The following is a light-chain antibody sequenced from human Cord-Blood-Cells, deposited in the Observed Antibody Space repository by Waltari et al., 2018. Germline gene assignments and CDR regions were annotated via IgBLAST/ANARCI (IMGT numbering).Light chain of an antibody. CDR3: QQYYSYPLT. CDR1: QGISSY. Sequence: AIRMTQSPSSFSASTGDRVTITCRASQGISSYLAWYQQKPGKAPKLLIYAASTVQRGVPSRFSGSGSGTDFTLTISCLQSEDFATYYCQQYYSYPLTFGGGTKVEIK. V-gene: IGKV1-8*01. CDR2: AAS. J-gene: IGKJ4*01.